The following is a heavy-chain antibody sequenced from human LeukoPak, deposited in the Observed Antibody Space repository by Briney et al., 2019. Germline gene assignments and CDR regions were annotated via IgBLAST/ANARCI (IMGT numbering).Heavy chain of an antibody. CDR1: GYTFTGYY. V-gene: IGHV1-2*02. Sequence: ASVKVSCKASGYTFTGYYMHWVRQATGQGLEWMGWINPNSGGTNYAQKFQGRVTMTRDTSISTAYMELSRLRSDDTAVYYCARDWVGYCSGGSCYGGEFDYWGQGTLVTVSS. D-gene: IGHD2-15*01. CDR3: ARDWVGYCSGGSCYGGEFDY. CDR2: INPNSGGT. J-gene: IGHJ4*02.